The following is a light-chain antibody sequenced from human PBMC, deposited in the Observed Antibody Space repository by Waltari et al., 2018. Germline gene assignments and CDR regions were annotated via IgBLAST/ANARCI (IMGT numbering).Light chain of an antibody. CDR3: HQYDTSLWT. V-gene: IGKV3-20*01. CDR1: PSLSGNS. Sequence: EIVLTQSPGTLSLSPRERATPSCRPSPSLSGNSLAWYQQNPGQAPRLLIYGASNRAAGTPDRFSGSGSGTDFTLTISRLEPEDFAVYYCHQYDTSLWTFGQGTK. J-gene: IGKJ1*01. CDR2: GAS.